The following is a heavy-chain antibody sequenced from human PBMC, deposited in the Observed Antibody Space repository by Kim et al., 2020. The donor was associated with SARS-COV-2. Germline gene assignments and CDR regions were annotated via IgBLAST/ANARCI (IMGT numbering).Heavy chain of an antibody. D-gene: IGHD3-3*01. V-gene: IGHV3-33*01. J-gene: IGHJ4*01. Sequence: GGSLRLSCAASGFTFSDYGMHWVRQAPGKGLEWVAVIWHDGTNEHYADSVNGRFTISRDNSKNTLYLQMNSLRAEDTAVDYCAIDFWSGPYSIDYWGLGT. CDR2: IWHDGTNE. CDR3: AIDFWSGPYSIDY. CDR1: GFTFSDYG.